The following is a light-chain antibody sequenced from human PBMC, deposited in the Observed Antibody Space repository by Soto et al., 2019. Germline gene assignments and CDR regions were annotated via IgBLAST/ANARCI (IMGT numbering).Light chain of an antibody. J-gene: IGKJ4*01. V-gene: IGKV3-11*01. CDR1: QSVCRY. CDR3: QQRSDWPSS. Sequence: EIVLTQSPATLSLSPGEGATLSCRASQSVCRYLAGYQQKPGQAPRLLIYDASKRATGIAARFSGSGSGTDFTLIFCSLEPEDFAVYYCQQRSDWPSSFGGGTKVQIK. CDR2: DAS.